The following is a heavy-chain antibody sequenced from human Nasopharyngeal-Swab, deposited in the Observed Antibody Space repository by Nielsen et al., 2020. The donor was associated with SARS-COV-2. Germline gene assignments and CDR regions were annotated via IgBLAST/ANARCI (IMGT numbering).Heavy chain of an antibody. D-gene: IGHD6-13*01. CDR3: ARGAPLVAAAGTDYYYGMDV. Sequence: GESLKISCAASGFTFSSYSMHWVRPAPGKGLEWVSSISSSSSYIYYADSVKGRFTISRDNAKNSLYLQMNSLRAEDTAVYYCARGAPLVAAAGTDYYYGMDVWGQGTTVTVSS. CDR2: ISSSSSYI. V-gene: IGHV3-21*01. CDR1: GFTFSSYS. J-gene: IGHJ6*02.